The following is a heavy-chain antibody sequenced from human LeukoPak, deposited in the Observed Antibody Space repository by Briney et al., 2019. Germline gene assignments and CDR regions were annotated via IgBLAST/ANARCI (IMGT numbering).Heavy chain of an antibody. Sequence: PSETLSLTCTVSGGSISSGDYYWSWIRQPPGKGLEWIGYIYYTGSTYYNPSLESRVTISVDTSKNQSSLKLSSVTAADTAVHFCASTPINYGYFFDYWGQGILVTVSS. J-gene: IGHJ4*02. V-gene: IGHV4-30-4*01. CDR1: GGSISSGDYY. CDR3: ASTPINYGYFFDY. D-gene: IGHD5-24*01. CDR2: IYYTGST.